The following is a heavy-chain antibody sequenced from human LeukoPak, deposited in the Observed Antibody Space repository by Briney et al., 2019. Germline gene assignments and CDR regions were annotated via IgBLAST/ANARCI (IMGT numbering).Heavy chain of an antibody. CDR2: ISPTGSTI. CDR1: GFTFSSYS. Sequence: PGGSLRLSCAASGFTFSSYSMNWVRQAPGKGPEWVSYISPTGSTIYYADSVRGRFTISRDNAKNSLYLQMNSLRAEDTAVYYCARWDRLRLGELSDAFDIWGQGTMVTVSS. V-gene: IGHV3-48*04. J-gene: IGHJ3*02. D-gene: IGHD3-16*02. CDR3: ARWDRLRLGELSDAFDI.